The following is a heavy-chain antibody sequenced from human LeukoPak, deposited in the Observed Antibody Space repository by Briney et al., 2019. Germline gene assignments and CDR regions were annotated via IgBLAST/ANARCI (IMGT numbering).Heavy chain of an antibody. CDR3: AKDLKAIFGVVITNNWFDP. J-gene: IGHJ5*02. Sequence: GGSLRLSCAASGFTFSSYAMSWVSQAPGKGLEWVSAISGSGGSTYYADSVKGRFTISRDNSKNTLYLQMNSLRAEDTAVYYCAKDLKAIFGVVITNNWFDPWGQGTLVTVSS. CDR1: GFTFSSYA. CDR2: ISGSGGST. D-gene: IGHD3-3*01. V-gene: IGHV3-23*01.